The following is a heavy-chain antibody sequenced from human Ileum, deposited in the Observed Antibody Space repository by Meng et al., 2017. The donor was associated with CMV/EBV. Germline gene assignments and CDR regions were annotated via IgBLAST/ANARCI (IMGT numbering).Heavy chain of an antibody. Sequence: SETLSLTCAVSGASVSRDYYYWSWIRQPPGKGLEWVAYISYSGNTNSNPSLKSRVSISADAAKNLFSLRLTSVTTADTAVYYCATNPAAGGYWGQGTLVTVSS. J-gene: IGHJ4*02. CDR2: ISYSGNT. D-gene: IGHD6-13*01. CDR3: ATNPAAGGY. V-gene: IGHV4-61*01. CDR1: GASVSRDYYY.